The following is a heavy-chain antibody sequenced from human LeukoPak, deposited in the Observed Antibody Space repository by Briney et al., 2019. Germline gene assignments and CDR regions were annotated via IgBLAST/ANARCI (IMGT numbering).Heavy chain of an antibody. J-gene: IGHJ4*02. V-gene: IGHV3-49*04. Sequence: GRSLRLSCTASGFTFGDYAMSWVRQAPGKGLEWVGFNRSKAYGGTTEYAASVKGRFTISRDDSKSIAYLQMNSLKTEDTAVYYCTRDLVVVTAIPRHRRGIDYWGQGTLVTVSS. CDR3: TRDLVVVTAIPRHRRGIDY. D-gene: IGHD2-21*02. CDR1: GFTFGDYA. CDR2: NRSKAYGGTT.